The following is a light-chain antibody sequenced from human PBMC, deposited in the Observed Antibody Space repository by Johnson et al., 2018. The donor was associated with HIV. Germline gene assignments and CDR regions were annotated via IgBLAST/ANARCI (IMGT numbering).Light chain of an antibody. V-gene: IGLV1-51*01. CDR1: SSSIGNDF. CDR3: GTWDTSLSAGGV. Sequence: QSVLTQPPSVSAAPGQEVTISCSASSSSIGNDFVSWYQQLPGTAPKLLIYDNNKRPSGIPDRFSGSKSGTSATLGITGLQTGDEADYYCGTWDTSLSAGGVFGTGTKVTVL. CDR2: DNN. J-gene: IGLJ1*01.